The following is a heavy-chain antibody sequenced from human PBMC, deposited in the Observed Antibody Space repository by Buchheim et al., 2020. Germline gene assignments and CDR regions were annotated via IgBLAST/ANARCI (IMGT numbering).Heavy chain of an antibody. CDR1: GFTFSYFW. CDR2: INSDGSST. Sequence: EVQLVESGGGLVQPGGSLRLSCAASGFTFSYFWMHWVRQAPGKGLVWVSRINSDGSSTTYADSVKGRFTISRYNAKNTLYLQMNSLRAEDTAVYYCARDWTSIAARPDYWGQGTL. J-gene: IGHJ4*02. V-gene: IGHV3-74*01. CDR3: ARDWTSIAARPDY. D-gene: IGHD6-6*01.